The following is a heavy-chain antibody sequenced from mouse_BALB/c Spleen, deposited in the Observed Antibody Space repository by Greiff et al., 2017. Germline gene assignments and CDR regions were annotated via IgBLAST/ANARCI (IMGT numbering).Heavy chain of an antibody. V-gene: IGHV1-5*01. D-gene: IGHD2-4*01. Sequence: VQLQQSGTVLARPGASVKMSCKASGYTFTSYWMHWVKQRPGQGLEWIGAIYPGNSDTSYNQKFKGKAKLTAVTSTSTAYMELSSLTNEDSAVYFCARSMINGGFAYWGQGTLVTVSA. CDR2: IYPGNSDT. J-gene: IGHJ3*01. CDR3: ARSMINGGFAY. CDR1: GYTFTSYW.